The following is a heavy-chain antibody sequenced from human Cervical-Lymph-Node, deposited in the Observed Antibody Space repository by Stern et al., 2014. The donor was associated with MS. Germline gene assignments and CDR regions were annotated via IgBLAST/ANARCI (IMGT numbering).Heavy chain of an antibody. CDR3: ARGLATALIADF. CDR1: GYTFTDYY. J-gene: IGHJ4*02. CDR2: IHPNSGDT. V-gene: IGHV1-2*02. Sequence: VQLEESGADVKKPGASLKVSCKASGYTFTDYYMQWVRQAPGQGLEWRGWIHPNSGDTNYARKFQGRVTLTRDTSISTAYLELSRLTYDDTAVYYCARGLATALIADFWGQGTLVTVS. D-gene: IGHD2-21*01.